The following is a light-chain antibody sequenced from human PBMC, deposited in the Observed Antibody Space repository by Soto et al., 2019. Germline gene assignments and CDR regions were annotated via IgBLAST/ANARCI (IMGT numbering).Light chain of an antibody. V-gene: IGKV3-15*01. CDR1: QSVGST. CDR2: GAS. Sequence: EIVMTQSPATLSLSPGEGATLSCRASQSVGSTLAWYQQKPGRAPRLLIYGASTGVTGIPARFSGSGSGTEFTLTISSLQSEDFAVYYCQEYKSWPGYTFGQGTKLEIK. CDR3: QEYKSWPGYT. J-gene: IGKJ2*01.